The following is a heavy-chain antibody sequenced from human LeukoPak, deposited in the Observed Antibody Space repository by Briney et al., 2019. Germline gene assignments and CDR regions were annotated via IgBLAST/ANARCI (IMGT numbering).Heavy chain of an antibody. J-gene: IGHJ5*02. D-gene: IGHD6-13*01. CDR1: GYTFTSYA. CDR3: ARDSSSWYNPHNWFDP. CDR2: INTNTGNP. V-gene: IGHV7-4-1*02. Sequence: ASVKVSCKASGYTFTSYAMNWVRQAPGQGLEWMGWINTNTGNPTYAQGFTGRFVFSLDTSVSTAYLQISSLKAEDAAVYYCARDSSSWYNPHNWFDPWGQGTLVTVSS.